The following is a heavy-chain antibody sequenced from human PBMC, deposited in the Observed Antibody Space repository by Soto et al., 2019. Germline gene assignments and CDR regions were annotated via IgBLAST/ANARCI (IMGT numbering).Heavy chain of an antibody. CDR3: TPDSYSTMIVALWDY. CDR2: IKSKTDGGTT. CDR1: GFTFSNAW. D-gene: IGHD3-22*01. Sequence: PGGSLRLSCAASGFTFSNAWINWVRQAPGKGLEWVGRIKSKTDGGTTDYAAPVKGRFAISRDDSKNMVYLQMNSLKAEDTGIYYCTPDSYSTMIVALWDYWGHGTLVTV. J-gene: IGHJ4*01. V-gene: IGHV3-15*07.